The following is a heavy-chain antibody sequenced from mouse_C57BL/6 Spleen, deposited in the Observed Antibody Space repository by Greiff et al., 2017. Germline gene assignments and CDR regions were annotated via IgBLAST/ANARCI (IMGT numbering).Heavy chain of an antibody. J-gene: IGHJ4*01. D-gene: IGHD1-3*01. CDR1: GFTFSDYG. Sequence: EVQLVESGGGLVKPGGSLKLSCAASGFTFSDYGMPWVRQAPEKGLEWVAYISSGSSTIYYADPVKGRFTISRDNAKNTLFLQMTSLRSEDTAMYYCERAALLKDCWGQGTSVTVSS. CDR2: ISSGSSTI. CDR3: ERAALLKDC. V-gene: IGHV5-17*01.